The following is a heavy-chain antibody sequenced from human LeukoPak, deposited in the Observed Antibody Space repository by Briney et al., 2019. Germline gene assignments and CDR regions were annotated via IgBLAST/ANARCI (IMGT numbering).Heavy chain of an antibody. D-gene: IGHD1-26*01. J-gene: IGHJ4*02. CDR1: GGXISSSDW. Sequence: SETLSLTCGVSGGXISSSDWWSWVRQPPGKGLEWLGQIYYGGSTNYNPSLKSRVTISVDKSKNQFSLKLSSVTAADTAVYYCARVSGSYFDYWGQGTLVTVSS. V-gene: IGHV4-4*02. CDR2: IYYGGST. CDR3: ARVSGSYFDY.